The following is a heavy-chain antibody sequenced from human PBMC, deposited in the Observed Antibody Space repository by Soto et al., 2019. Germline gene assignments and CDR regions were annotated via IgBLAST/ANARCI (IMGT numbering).Heavy chain of an antibody. CDR3: ARDPNRPFFYYYGMDV. CDR2: ISSSSSYI. J-gene: IGHJ6*02. Sequence: EVQLVESGGGLVKPGGSLRLSCAASGFTFSSYSMNWVRQAPGKGLEWVSSISSSSSYIYYADSVKGRFTISRDNAKNSLYLQMNSLRAEDTAVYYSARDPNRPFFYYYGMDVWGQGTTVTVSS. V-gene: IGHV3-21*01. CDR1: GFTFSSYS.